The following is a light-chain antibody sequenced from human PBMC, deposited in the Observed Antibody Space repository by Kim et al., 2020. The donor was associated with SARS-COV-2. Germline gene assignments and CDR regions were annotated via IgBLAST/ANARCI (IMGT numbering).Light chain of an antibody. J-gene: IGKJ5*01. CDR2: DAS. CDR1: QSISTY. V-gene: IGKV3-11*02. Sequence: EIVLTQSPATLSLSPGESATLSCRASQSISTYLAWYQQKPGQAPRLLIYDASNRATGIPARFSGSGSGRDFTLTISSLEPEDFALYYCQQRMKWPITFGQGTRLEIK. CDR3: QQRMKWPIT.